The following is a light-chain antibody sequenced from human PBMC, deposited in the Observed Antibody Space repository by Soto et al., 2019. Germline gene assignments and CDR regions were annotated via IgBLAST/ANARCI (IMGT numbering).Light chain of an antibody. CDR1: SNDIGGYNY. CDR3: SSYTITHIPVI. V-gene: IGLV2-14*01. CDR2: EVS. J-gene: IGLJ2*01. Sequence: QSVLTQPASVSGSHGQSITISCTGTSNDIGGYNYVSWYQQHPGEAPKLIIYEVSNRPSGVSNRFSGSKSDNTASLTITGLQAEDEASYYCSSYTITHIPVIFGGGTKVTVL.